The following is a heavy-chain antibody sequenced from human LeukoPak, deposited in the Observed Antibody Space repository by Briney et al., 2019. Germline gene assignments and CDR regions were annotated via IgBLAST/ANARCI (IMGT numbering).Heavy chain of an antibody. CDR1: GFTFSSYA. Sequence: GGSLRLSCAASGFTFSSYAMHWVRQAPGKGLEYVSAISSNGGSTYYADSVKGRFTISRDDSKGIAYLQMNSLKTEDTAVYYCTRDQTPYYWGQGTLVTVSS. CDR3: TRDQTPYY. J-gene: IGHJ4*02. V-gene: IGHV3-64*04. CDR2: ISSNGGST.